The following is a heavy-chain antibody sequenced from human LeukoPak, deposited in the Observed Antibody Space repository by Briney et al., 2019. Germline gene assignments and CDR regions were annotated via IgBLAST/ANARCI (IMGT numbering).Heavy chain of an antibody. Sequence: PSETLSLTCTVTGGSISSHYWSWIRQPPGKGLEWIGYIYYSGSTNYNPSLKSRVTISVDTSKNQFSLKLSSVLAADTAVYYCARDRGDPNATEQLFDYWGQGTLVTVSS. CDR3: ARDRGDPNATEQLFDY. D-gene: IGHD5-18*01. V-gene: IGHV4-59*11. J-gene: IGHJ4*02. CDR1: GGSISSHY. CDR2: IYYSGST.